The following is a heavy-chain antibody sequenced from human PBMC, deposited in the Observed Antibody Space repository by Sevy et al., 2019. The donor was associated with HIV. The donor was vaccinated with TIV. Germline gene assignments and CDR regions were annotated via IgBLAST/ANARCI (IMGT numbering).Heavy chain of an antibody. J-gene: IGHJ5*01. CDR1: GFIFSSYG. CDR2: ISYDGSSK. V-gene: IGHV3-30*18. Sequence: GGSLRLSCAASGFIFSSYGMHWVRQAPGKGLEWVTIISYDGSSKYYADSVKGRFTISRDNSENILYLQMNSLRTDDTAVYYCVKGGVTWELLDSWGQGTLVTVSS. CDR3: VKGGVTWELLDS. D-gene: IGHD1-26*01.